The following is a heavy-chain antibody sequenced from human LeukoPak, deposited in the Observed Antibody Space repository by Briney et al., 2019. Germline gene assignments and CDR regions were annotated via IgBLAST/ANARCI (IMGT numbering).Heavy chain of an antibody. V-gene: IGHV3-23*01. J-gene: IGHJ4*02. CDR2: ISGSGGST. Sequence: GGSLRLSCAASGFTFSSYAMSWVRQAPGKGLEWVSAISGSGGSTYYADSVKGRFTISRDNSKNTLYLQMNSLRAEDTAVYYCAKGKWELLHPQPFDYWGQGTLVTVSS. D-gene: IGHD1-26*01. CDR1: GFTFSSYA. CDR3: AKGKWELLHPQPFDY.